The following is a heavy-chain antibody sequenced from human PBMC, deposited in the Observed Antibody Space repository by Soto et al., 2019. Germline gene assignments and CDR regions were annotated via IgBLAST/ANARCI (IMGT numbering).Heavy chain of an antibody. CDR2: ISAYNGNT. Sequence: ASVKVSCKASGYTFTSYGISWVRQAPGQGLEWMGWISAYNGNTNYAQKLQGRVTMTTDTSTSTAYMELRSLRSDDTAVYYCASSVSADYGDYYYYYGMDVWGQATTVTVSS. J-gene: IGHJ6*02. D-gene: IGHD4-17*01. CDR1: GYTFTSYG. V-gene: IGHV1-18*01. CDR3: ASSVSADYGDYYYYYGMDV.